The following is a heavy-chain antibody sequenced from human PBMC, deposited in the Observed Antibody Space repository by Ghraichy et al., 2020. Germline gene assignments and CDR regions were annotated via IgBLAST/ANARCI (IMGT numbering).Heavy chain of an antibody. D-gene: IGHD6-13*01. V-gene: IGHV3-23*01. CDR1: GFTFTNSA. CDR3: AKDGYSSSWLYYFDY. CDR2: ITGSGVNT. J-gene: IGHJ4*02. Sequence: GGSLRLSCAASGFTFTNSAMTWVRRAPGKGLEWVSGITGSGVNTFYADSVKGQFTISRDNSKSTMYLQMNSLRAEDTAVYYCAKDGYSSSWLYYFDYWGQGTLVSVSS.